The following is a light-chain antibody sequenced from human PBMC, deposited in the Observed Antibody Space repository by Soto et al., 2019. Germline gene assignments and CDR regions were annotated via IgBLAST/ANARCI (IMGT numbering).Light chain of an antibody. CDR1: SSDVGGYNF. CDR2: EVS. V-gene: IGLV2-14*01. J-gene: IGLJ1*01. CDR3: SSYTSSSTRV. Sequence: QSALTQPASVSGSPGQSITISCTGTSSDVGGYNFVSWHQHHPAKAPKLIIYEVSNRPSGVSDRFSGSKSGDTASLTISGLQAEDEADYYCSSYTSSSTRVFGTGTKVTVL.